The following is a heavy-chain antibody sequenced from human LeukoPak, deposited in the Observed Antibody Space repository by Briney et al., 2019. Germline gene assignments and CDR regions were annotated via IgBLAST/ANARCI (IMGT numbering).Heavy chain of an antibody. J-gene: IGHJ5*02. Sequence: GGSLRLSCAASGFTFSSYSMNWVRQAPGKGLEWVSYITGSDGRTWYPDSVKGRPTISRDNSKNTLYLQMNSLRAEDTAVYYCAKAYCSGGSCYGNWFDPWGQGTLVTVSS. CDR1: GFTFSSYS. CDR2: ITGSDGRT. CDR3: AKAYCSGGSCYGNWFDP. V-gene: IGHV3-23*01. D-gene: IGHD2-15*01.